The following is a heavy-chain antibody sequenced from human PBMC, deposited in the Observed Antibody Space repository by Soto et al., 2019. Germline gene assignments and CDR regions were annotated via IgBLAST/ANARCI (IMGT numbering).Heavy chain of an antibody. Sequence: KPSETLSLTCTVSGGSINSGDYYWTWVRQPPGKGLEWIGNIFHSGSTYYTPSLQSRVTISLDTSKNHFSLKLSSVTPADTAVYYCARDRYYGSANYYNFYSGMDVWGQGTTVTVSS. V-gene: IGHV4-30-4*01. CDR2: IFHSGST. CDR3: ARDRYYGSANYYNFYSGMDV. D-gene: IGHD3-10*01. J-gene: IGHJ6*02. CDR1: GGSINSGDYY.